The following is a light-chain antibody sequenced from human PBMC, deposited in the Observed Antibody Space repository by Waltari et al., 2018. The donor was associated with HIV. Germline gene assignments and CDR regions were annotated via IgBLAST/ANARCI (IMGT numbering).Light chain of an antibody. CDR3: QEYEKWPLT. Sequence: ETVMTQSPSALSVSPGERVTLSCRASQNISTSLAWYQQKPGQSPRLLIYDASARATGVTARFSGSGSGTEFTLHISALQSEDLAVYFCQEYEKWPLTFGPGSKVNIK. V-gene: IGKV3-15*01. CDR1: QNISTS. CDR2: DAS. J-gene: IGKJ3*01.